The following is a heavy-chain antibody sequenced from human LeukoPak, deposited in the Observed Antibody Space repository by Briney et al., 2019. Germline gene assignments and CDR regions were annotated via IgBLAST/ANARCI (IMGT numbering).Heavy chain of an antibody. Sequence: ASVKVSCTASGFTFTGYYIHWVRQAPGQGLEWMGYINPHSGGTNSPQKFQGRVTMTTDTPISAAYMELSSLISDDTAMYYCVREGNELLSKNFDYWGQGTLVTVSS. CDR2: INPHSGGT. J-gene: IGHJ4*02. V-gene: IGHV1-2*02. CDR3: VREGNELLSKNFDY. CDR1: GFTFTGYY. D-gene: IGHD2-21*02.